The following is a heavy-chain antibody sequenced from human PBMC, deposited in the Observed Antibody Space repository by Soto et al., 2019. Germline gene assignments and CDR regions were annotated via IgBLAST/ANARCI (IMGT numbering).Heavy chain of an antibody. D-gene: IGHD3-16*01. CDR2: IQSKSDGGAT. CDR1: GFTLSNAW. J-gene: IGHJ4*02. Sequence: EVQLVESGGGLVEPGGSLRLSCAASGFTLSNAWMSWVRQAPGKGLEWVGRIQSKSDGGATVYAAPVRGRFTITRDDSKNTLDLQMSSLITEDTAMYYCTRVNLGKLDYWGQGTGATVSS. V-gene: IGHV3-15*01. CDR3: TRVNLGKLDY.